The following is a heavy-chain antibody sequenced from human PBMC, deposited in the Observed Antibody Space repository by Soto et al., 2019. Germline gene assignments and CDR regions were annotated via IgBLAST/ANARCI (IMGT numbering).Heavy chain of an antibody. V-gene: IGHV4-31*03. D-gene: IGHD1-1*01. CDR3: ATGQVAGPQADAAYLES. CDR2: IDPTGGD. J-gene: IGHJ4*02. Sequence: QVQLQESGPGLVKPSQTLSLTCSVSGYSVSSGDFYWSWIRQHPGKGLEWLGFIDPTGGDHYNPSLKSRLNISIDTSNSQFSLRLNAVTAADTAVYYCATGQVAGPQADAAYLESWGLGLLVTVSS. CDR1: GYSVSSGDFY.